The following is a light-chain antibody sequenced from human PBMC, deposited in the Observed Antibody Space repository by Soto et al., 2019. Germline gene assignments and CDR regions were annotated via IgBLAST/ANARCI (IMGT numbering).Light chain of an antibody. V-gene: IGLV2-14*01. CDR1: SSDIGYYDY. J-gene: IGLJ1*01. Sequence: SVLTQPASVSGSPGQSITISFTGTSSDIGYYDYVSWYQHHSGKAPKLIIYEVNNRPSGVSNRFSGSKSVNTASLTISGLQAEDEADYYCSSHSSSSAYYVFGTGTKVTVL. CDR2: EVN. CDR3: SSHSSSSAYYV.